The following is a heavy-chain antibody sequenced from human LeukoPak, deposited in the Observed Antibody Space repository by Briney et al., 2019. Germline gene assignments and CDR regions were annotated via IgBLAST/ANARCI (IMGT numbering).Heavy chain of an antibody. CDR2: IIPIFGST. Sequence: ASVKVSCKASGGTFSNYAISWVRQAPGQGLEWMGGIIPIFGSTNYAQKFQGRVTITADKSTTTVYMELRSLRSEDTAVYYCARDPSGTYSGSYGSAFDIWGQGTMVTVSS. V-gene: IGHV1-69*06. CDR3: ARDPSGTYSGSYGSAFDI. CDR1: GGTFSNYA. D-gene: IGHD1-26*01. J-gene: IGHJ3*02.